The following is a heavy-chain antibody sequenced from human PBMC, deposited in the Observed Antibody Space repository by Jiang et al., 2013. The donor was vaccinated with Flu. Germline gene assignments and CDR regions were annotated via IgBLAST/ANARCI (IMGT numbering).Heavy chain of an antibody. CDR3: TRDLVRDVILIPATSFDH. Sequence: QLLEVWGRALVQPGRSLETLLHSFWIQVGDYAVSWLRQAPGKGLEWVGFIRNKLYHGTTDYAASVKGRFTISRDDSKSIAYLQMSSLKSEDTAVYYCTRDLVRDVILIPATSFDHWGQGALVTVSS. D-gene: IGHD2-2*01. V-gene: IGHV3-49*03. J-gene: IGHJ4*02. CDR2: IRNKLYHGTT. CDR1: IQVGDYA.